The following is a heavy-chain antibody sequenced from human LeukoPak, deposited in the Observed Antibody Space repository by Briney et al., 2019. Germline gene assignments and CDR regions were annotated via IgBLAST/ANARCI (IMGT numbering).Heavy chain of an antibody. D-gene: IGHD2-15*01. CDR3: ARDRGSNDPIDY. V-gene: IGHV3-33*08. Sequence: PGGSLRLSCAASGFTFSSYAMHWVRQAPGKGLEWVAVIWHDGKNKYYADSVKGRFTISRDNSKNTLYLQMDSLRAEDTAVYYCARDRGSNDPIDYWGQGTLVTVSS. J-gene: IGHJ4*02. CDR1: GFTFSSYA. CDR2: IWHDGKNK.